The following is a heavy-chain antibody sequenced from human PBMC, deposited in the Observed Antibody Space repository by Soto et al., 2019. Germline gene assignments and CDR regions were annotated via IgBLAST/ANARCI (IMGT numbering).Heavy chain of an antibody. Sequence: SVKVSCEACGGSFSSYTISWARQAPGQGLGWMGRIIPILGIANYAQKFQGRVTITADKSTSTAYMELSSLRSEDTAVYYCAKDRGLEDIWGQGTMVTVSS. J-gene: IGHJ3*02. V-gene: IGHV1-69*04. CDR1: GGSFSSYT. CDR3: AKDRGLEDI. CDR2: IIPILGIA. D-gene: IGHD1-26*01.